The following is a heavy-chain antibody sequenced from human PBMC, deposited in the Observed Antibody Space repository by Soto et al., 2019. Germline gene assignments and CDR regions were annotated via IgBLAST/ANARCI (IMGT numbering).Heavy chain of an antibody. CDR1: GFTFSDHA. CDR2: IRGDLVTT. J-gene: IGHJ4*02. V-gene: IGHV3-23*01. D-gene: IGHD1-26*01. Sequence: EMQLLESGGDLVQPGGSLRLSCATPGFTFSDHAMHWVRQAPGEGLEWVSGIRGDLVTTPYADSVKGRFTISRDNSKNTLYLQMNSLRAEDTAIYYCVKEGKMGVEGFDFWGQGTLVTVSS. CDR3: VKEGKMGVEGFDF.